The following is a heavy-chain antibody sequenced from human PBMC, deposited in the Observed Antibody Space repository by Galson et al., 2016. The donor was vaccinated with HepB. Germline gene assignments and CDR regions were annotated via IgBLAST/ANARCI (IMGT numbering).Heavy chain of an antibody. J-gene: IGHJ4*02. V-gene: IGHV3-66*01. Sequence: SLRLSCAASGFTFSSYGMHWVRQAPGKGLEWVSTIYTGGSTFYADSVEGRFTISGDNSKNTLYLQMTGLRAEDTARYYCARDTTFYYGSADWGQGTLVTVSS. CDR3: ARDTTFYYGSAD. D-gene: IGHD3-10*01. CDR2: IYTGGST. CDR1: GFTFSSYG.